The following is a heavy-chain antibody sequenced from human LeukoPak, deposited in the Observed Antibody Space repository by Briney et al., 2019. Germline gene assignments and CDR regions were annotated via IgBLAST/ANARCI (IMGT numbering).Heavy chain of an antibody. CDR1: GFTFSSYE. J-gene: IGHJ4*02. D-gene: IGHD5-12*01. V-gene: IGHV3-48*03. Sequence: GGSLRLSCAASGFTFSSYEMNWVRQAPGKGLEWVSYISSSGSTIYYADSVKGRFTISRDNAKNSLYLQMNSPRAEDTAVYYCTRERGYSGHNSDWGQGTLVTVSS. CDR2: ISSSGSTI. CDR3: TRERGYSGHNSD.